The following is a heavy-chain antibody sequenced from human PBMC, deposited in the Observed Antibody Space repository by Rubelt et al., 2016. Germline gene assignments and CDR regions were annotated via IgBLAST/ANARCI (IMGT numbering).Heavy chain of an antibody. CDR3: ARIAARPREKQFDY. D-gene: IGHD6-6*01. V-gene: IGHV1-2*06. Sequence: LLVQSGAEVKKPGASVKVSCKASGYTFTGYYMHWVRQAPGQGLEWMGRINPNSGGTNYAQKFQGRVTMTRDTSIRTAYMELSRLRSDDTAVYYCARIAARPREKQFDYWGQGTLVTVSS. CDR1: GYTFTGYY. CDR2: INPNSGGT. J-gene: IGHJ4*02.